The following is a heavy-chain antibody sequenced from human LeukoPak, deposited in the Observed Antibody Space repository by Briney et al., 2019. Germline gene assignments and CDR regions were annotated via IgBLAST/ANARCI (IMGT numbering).Heavy chain of an antibody. Sequence: GGSLRLSCAASGFTFSSYAMSWVRQAPGKGLEWVSAISGSGGSTYYADSVKGRFTISRDNAKNSLYLQMNSLRAEDTAVYYCARVGVYYDILTGYRLDAFDIWGQGTMVTVSS. D-gene: IGHD3-9*01. J-gene: IGHJ3*02. CDR2: ISGSGGST. V-gene: IGHV3-23*01. CDR3: ARVGVYYDILTGYRLDAFDI. CDR1: GFTFSSYA.